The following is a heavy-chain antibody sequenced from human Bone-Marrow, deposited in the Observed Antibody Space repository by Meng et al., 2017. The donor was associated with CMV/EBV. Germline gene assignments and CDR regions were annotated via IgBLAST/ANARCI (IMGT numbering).Heavy chain of an antibody. V-gene: IGHV1-2*02. Sequence: VQLVQSGDEVKKPGASVKVSCKASGYTFIAYYMHWVRQAPGPGLEWMGWINPNSGGTNYAQKFQGRVTMTRDTSISTAYMELSRLRSDDTAVYYCARDKVASSGWYDYWGQGTLVTVSS. CDR1: GYTFIAYY. D-gene: IGHD6-19*01. CDR3: ARDKVASSGWYDY. CDR2: INPNSGGT. J-gene: IGHJ4*02.